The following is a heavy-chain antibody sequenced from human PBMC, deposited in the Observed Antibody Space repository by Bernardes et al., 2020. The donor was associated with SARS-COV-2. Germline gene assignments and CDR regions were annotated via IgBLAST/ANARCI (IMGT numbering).Heavy chain of an antibody. D-gene: IGHD2-21*02. Sequence: ASVKVSCKVSGYTLTALSMHWVRQAPGKGLEWMGGFDPEDGETIYAQKFQGRVTMTEDTSTDTAYMELSSLRSEDTAVYYCATGPAYCGGDCWWFDPWGQGTLVTVSS. V-gene: IGHV1-24*01. CDR1: GYTLTALS. CDR2: FDPEDGET. CDR3: ATGPAYCGGDCWWFDP. J-gene: IGHJ5*02.